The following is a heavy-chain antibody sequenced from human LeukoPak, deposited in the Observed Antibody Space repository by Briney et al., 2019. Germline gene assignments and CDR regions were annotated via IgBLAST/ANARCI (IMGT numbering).Heavy chain of an antibody. J-gene: IGHJ4*02. CDR2: INRDGSST. D-gene: IGHD3-16*01. CDR3: ARGEYTYGLD. CDR1: GFTFSNYW. V-gene: IGHV3-74*01. Sequence: GGSLRLSCAASGFTFSNYWMHWVRQVPGKGLVWVSRINRDGSSTSYSNSVKGRFTISRDNPKNTLHLLMNSLRVDDTAVYYCARGEYTYGLDWGQGTLVTVSS.